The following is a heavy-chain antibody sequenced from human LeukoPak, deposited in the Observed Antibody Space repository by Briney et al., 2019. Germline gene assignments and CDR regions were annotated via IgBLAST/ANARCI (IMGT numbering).Heavy chain of an antibody. J-gene: IGHJ4*02. CDR2: IWYDGSNK. Sequence: GGSLRLSCAASGFSFSSYGMHWVRQAPGKGLEWVAVIWYDGSNKNYADSVKGRFIISRDNSKNMLYLQMNSLRVEDTAVYYCASHGGLWGQGTLVTVSS. CDR3: ASHGGL. D-gene: IGHD5-12*01. V-gene: IGHV3-33*01. CDR1: GFSFSSYG.